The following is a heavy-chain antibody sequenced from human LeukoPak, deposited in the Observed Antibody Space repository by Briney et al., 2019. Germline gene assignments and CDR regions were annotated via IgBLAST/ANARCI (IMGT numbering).Heavy chain of an antibody. CDR2: IYYSKNT. CDR1: GGSISSSRYY. V-gene: IGHV4-39*01. CDR3: VSPRGFSYGYFDY. J-gene: IGHJ4*02. D-gene: IGHD5-18*01. Sequence: PSETLSLTCTVSGGSISSSRYYWDWIRQPPGKGLEWIGSIYYSKNTYYNPSLKSRVTISADTSKNQFSLTLGSVSATDTAVYYCVSPRGFSYGYFDYWGQGTLVTVSS.